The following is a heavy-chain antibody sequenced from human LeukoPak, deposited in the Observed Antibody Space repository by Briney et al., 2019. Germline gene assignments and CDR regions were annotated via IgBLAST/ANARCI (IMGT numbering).Heavy chain of an antibody. D-gene: IGHD6-13*01. J-gene: IGHJ5*02. CDR3: ATRSNWFAFS. Sequence: GGSLRLSCVASGFTFSHYWMTWVRQTPEKGLEWVVSIHQAGGEKYFVDSVKGRFTISRDNAKNSLYLQMNSLRAEDTAVYYCATRSNWFAFSWGQGTLVTVSS. V-gene: IGHV3-7*01. CDR2: IHQAGGEK. CDR1: GFTFSHYW.